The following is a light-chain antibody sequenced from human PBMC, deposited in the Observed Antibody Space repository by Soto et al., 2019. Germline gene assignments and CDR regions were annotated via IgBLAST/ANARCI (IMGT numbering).Light chain of an antibody. CDR2: GTS. J-gene: IGKJ5*01. V-gene: IGKV3-20*01. Sequence: EIVLTQSPATLSLSPGERAALSCRASQTFSSIYLAWYQQKPGQAPRLLIYGTSSRATGIPDRFSGSGSGTDFTLTISRLEPEDFAVFYCQQYGSSITFGQGTRLEIK. CDR3: QQYGSSIT. CDR1: QTFSSIY.